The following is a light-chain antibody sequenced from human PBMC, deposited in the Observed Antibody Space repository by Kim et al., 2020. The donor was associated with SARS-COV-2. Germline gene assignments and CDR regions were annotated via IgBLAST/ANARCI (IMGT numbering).Light chain of an antibody. V-gene: IGKV1-27*01. J-gene: IGKJ1*01. CDR2: AAS. CDR3: QKYNSAPWT. CDR1: QDIANS. Sequence: ASVGDRVIITCRASQDIANSLAWYQQKPGKVPQVLIYAASTLQSGVPSRFSGSVSGTEFTLTIGSLQTEDVATYYCQKYNSAPWTFGPGTKVDIK.